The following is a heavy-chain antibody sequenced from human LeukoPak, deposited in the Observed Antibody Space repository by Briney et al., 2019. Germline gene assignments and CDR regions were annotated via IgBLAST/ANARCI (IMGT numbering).Heavy chain of an antibody. Sequence: GESLRISRKGSGYSFTNYWIYWVRQMPGKGLEWMGRTDPSNSYTNYSPSFQGHVTISADKSITTAYLQWSSLKASDTAMYYCARRHSSGNDVFDIWGQGTMVTVSS. CDR2: TDPSNSYT. CDR1: GYSFTNYW. V-gene: IGHV5-10-1*01. CDR3: ARRHSSGNDVFDI. D-gene: IGHD3-22*01. J-gene: IGHJ3*02.